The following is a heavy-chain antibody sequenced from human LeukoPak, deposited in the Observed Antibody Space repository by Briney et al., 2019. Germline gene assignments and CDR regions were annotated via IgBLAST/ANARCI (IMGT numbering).Heavy chain of an antibody. J-gene: IGHJ6*02. CDR1: EFTFSNFA. CDR2: VSGSGGNT. Sequence: GGSLRLSCAASEFTFSNFAMSWVRQAPGKGLEWVSGVSGSGGNTYYADSVKGRFTISRDNSKNTLYLEMNSLRAEDTAVYYCARDRCGDICFYGLDVWGQGTTVSVSS. CDR3: ARDRCGDICFYGLDV. D-gene: IGHD2-21*01. V-gene: IGHV3-23*01.